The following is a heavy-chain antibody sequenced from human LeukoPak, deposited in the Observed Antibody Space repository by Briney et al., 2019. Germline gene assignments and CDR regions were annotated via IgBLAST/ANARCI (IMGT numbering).Heavy chain of an antibody. Sequence: PSETLSLTCTVSGGSISSGSYYWSWLRQPAGKGLEWIGRIYTSGSTNYNPSLKSRVTISVDTSKNQFSLKLSSVTAADTAVYYCARSQDDSSGYYPDYWGQGTLVTVSS. J-gene: IGHJ4*02. CDR1: GGSISSGSYY. CDR3: ARSQDDSSGYYPDY. V-gene: IGHV4-61*02. D-gene: IGHD3-22*01. CDR2: IYTSGST.